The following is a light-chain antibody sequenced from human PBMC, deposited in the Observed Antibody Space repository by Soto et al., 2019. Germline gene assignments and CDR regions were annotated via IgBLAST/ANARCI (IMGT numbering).Light chain of an antibody. J-gene: IGKJ4*01. Sequence: IHMTQSPSTLSGSVGDRVTITCRASQTISSWLAWYQQKPGKAPKLLIYKASTLKSGVPSRFSGSGSGTDFTLTNSSLQPEDFATYYCQQSYSTPLTFGGGTKVDIK. CDR3: QQSYSTPLT. CDR1: QTISSW. V-gene: IGKV1-5*03. CDR2: KAS.